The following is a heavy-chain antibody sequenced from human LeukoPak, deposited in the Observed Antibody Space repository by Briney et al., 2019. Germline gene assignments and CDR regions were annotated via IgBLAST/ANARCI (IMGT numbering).Heavy chain of an antibody. J-gene: IGHJ4*02. CDR3: ARGYYYDSSGYRH. Sequence: GASVKVSCKASGYTFTNYGITWVRQAPGQGLEWMGWISTYSGNTDGNTKYAQKLQGRATMTTDTSTSTAYMELRSLRSDDTAVYYCARGYYYDSSGYRHWGQGTLVTVSS. CDR2: ISTYSGNTDGNT. CDR1: GYTFTNYG. V-gene: IGHV1-18*01. D-gene: IGHD3-22*01.